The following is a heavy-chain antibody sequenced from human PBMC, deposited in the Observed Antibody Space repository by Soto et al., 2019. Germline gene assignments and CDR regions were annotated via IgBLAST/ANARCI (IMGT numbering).Heavy chain of an antibody. V-gene: IGHV3-53*01. D-gene: IGHD1-1*01. CDR2: LYTGGSA. CDR1: VFSVTDHY. Sequence: PVGSLRLSCAASVFSVTDHYMTCVRQSPGKWLEWVSVLYTGGSAYYGDSVKGRFTISRDSSTNTLYLQMNSLKVGDTAFYFCARSFNDWNTYFEYLREGTLVTVSS. CDR3: ARSFNDWNTYFEY. J-gene: IGHJ4*02.